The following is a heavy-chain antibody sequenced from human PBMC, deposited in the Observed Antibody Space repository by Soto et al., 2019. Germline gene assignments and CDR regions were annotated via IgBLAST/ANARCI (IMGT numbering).Heavy chain of an antibody. CDR3: ARSIPYYYDSSGYLDY. V-gene: IGHV3-21*01. D-gene: IGHD3-22*01. CDR1: GFTFSSYS. J-gene: IGHJ4*02. CDR2: ISSSSSYI. Sequence: GGSLRLSCAASGFTFSSYSMNWVRQAPGKGLEWVSSISSSSSYIYYADSVKGRFTISRDNAKNSLYLQMNSLRAEDTAVYYCARSIPYYYDSSGYLDYWGQGTLVTVSS.